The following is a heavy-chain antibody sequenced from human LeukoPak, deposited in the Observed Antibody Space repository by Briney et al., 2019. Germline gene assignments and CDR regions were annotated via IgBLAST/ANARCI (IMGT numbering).Heavy chain of an antibody. CDR3: ARRKLRGYSYGHGLYFDY. Sequence: SETLSLTCTVSGGSISSSSDYWGWIRQAPGKGLEWIGEINHSGSTNYNPSLKSRVTISVDTSKNQFSLKLSSVTAADTAVYYCARRKLRGYSYGHGLYFDYWGQGTLVTVSS. CDR2: INHSGST. D-gene: IGHD5-18*01. J-gene: IGHJ4*02. CDR1: GGSISSSSDY. V-gene: IGHV4-39*07.